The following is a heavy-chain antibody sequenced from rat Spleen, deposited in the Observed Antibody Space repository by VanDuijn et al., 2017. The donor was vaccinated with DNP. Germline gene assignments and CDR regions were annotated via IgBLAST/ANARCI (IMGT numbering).Heavy chain of an antibody. J-gene: IGHJ2*01. V-gene: IGHV5-46*01. D-gene: IGHD1-12*02. CDR2: ISTSGGST. CDR1: GFTFSSFP. Sequence: EVQLVESGGGLVQPGRSMKLSCAASGFTFSSFPMAWVRQAPTKGLEWVATISTSGGSTYYRDSVKGRFTISRDNAKSTLYLQMNSLGSEDTATYYCVRPDYYDGSYPRYWGQGVMVTVSS. CDR3: VRPDYYDGSYPRY.